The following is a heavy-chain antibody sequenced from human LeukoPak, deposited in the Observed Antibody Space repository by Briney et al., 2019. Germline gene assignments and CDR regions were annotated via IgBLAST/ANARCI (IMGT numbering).Heavy chain of an antibody. V-gene: IGHV3-33*01. CDR1: GFTFSSYG. CDR2: VWYDGSEK. Sequence: GRSLRLSCAASGFTFSSYGIHRVRQAPGKGLEWVAVVWYDGSEKYYADSVKGRFTISRDNSKNTLYLQMNSLRAEDTAIYYCARDRGDPDYYFDQWGQGTLVTVSS. CDR3: ARDRGDPDYYFDQ. D-gene: IGHD7-27*01. J-gene: IGHJ4*02.